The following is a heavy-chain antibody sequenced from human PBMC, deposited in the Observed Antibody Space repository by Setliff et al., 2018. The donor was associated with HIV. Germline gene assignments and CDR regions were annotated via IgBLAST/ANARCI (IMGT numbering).Heavy chain of an antibody. CDR1: GGSFTDIGGSFTDYY. CDR3: ARHRPWEVDVFDI. CDR2: INHSGST. D-gene: IGHD1-26*01. J-gene: IGHJ3*02. Sequence: SETLSLTCAVFGGSFTDIGGSFTDYYWIWIRQPPGKGLEWIGEINHSGSTHYNPSLKSQVTTSVDTSKNQFSLNLSPVTAADTAVYYCARHRPWEVDVFDIWGQGTMVTVSS. V-gene: IGHV4-34*01.